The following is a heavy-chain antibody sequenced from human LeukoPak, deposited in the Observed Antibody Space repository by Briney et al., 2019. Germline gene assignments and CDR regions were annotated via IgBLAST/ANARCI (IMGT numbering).Heavy chain of an antibody. V-gene: IGHV3-53*01. D-gene: IGHD3-22*01. CDR2: FYRGDNT. CDR1: GLTVSGNY. Sequence: PGGSLRLSCAASGLTVSGNYMNWVRQAPGKGLEWVSLFYRGDNTYYADSVKGRFTISRDNSKSTLYLQMNSLRAEDTAVYYCAGGYYFDYWGQGTLVTVSS. CDR3: AGGYYFDY. J-gene: IGHJ4*02.